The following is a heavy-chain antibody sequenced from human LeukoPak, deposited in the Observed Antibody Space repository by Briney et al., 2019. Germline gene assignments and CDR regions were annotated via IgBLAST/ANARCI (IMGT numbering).Heavy chain of an antibody. J-gene: IGHJ4*02. CDR1: GFTFSSYA. CDR3: GRDRAYNTFDY. D-gene: IGHD1-1*01. CDR2: INEAGSRK. V-gene: IGHV3-7*01. Sequence: GGSLRLSCAASGFTFSSYAMSWVRQAPGKGLEWVGNINEAGSRKNYVDSVKGRFTISRDNAKNLVYLQMNRLRVEDTAVYYCGRDRAYNTFDYWGQGILGTVSA.